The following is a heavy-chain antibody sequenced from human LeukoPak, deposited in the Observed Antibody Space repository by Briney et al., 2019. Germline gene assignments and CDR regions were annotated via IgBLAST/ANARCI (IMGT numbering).Heavy chain of an antibody. J-gene: IGHJ4*02. CDR1: GFTFSSYA. D-gene: IGHD1-26*01. V-gene: IGHV3-30*04. CDR2: ILYDGGNE. Sequence: GGSLRLSSAASGFTFSSYAMHWVRQAPGKGLEWVAAILYDGGNEYYADSVKGRFTISRDNSKNTLYLQMNTLRAEDTAVYYCAKRGDSGKYKYFDYWGQGTLVTVSS. CDR3: AKRGDSGKYKYFDY.